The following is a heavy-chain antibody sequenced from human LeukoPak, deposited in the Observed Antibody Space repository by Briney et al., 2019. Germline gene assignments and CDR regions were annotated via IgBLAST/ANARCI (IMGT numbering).Heavy chain of an antibody. CDR1: GFTFSSYS. CDR3: ARERDSSSWYAFDI. CDR2: ISSSSSTI. V-gene: IGHV3-48*04. J-gene: IGHJ3*02. Sequence: GGSLRLSCAASGFTFSSYSMNWVRQAPGKGLEWVSYISSSSSTIYYADSVKGRFSISRDNAKNSLYLQMNSLRAEDTAVYYCARERDSSSWYAFDIWGQGIMVTVSS. D-gene: IGHD6-13*01.